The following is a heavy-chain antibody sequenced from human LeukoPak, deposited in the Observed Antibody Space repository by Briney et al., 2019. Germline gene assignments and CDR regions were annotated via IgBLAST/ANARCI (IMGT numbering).Heavy chain of an antibody. D-gene: IGHD6-19*01. CDR3: ARERETTPYGSGGGYFDL. J-gene: IGHJ2*01. CDR1: GFTFSTYA. Sequence: GGSLRLSCAASGFTFSTYALSWVRQAPGTGLEWVSAISGNGGSKFCAVSVKGRFTISRDNSKNTLFLQMNSLRAEDTAVYYCARERETTPYGSGGGYFDLWGRGTLVTVSS. CDR2: ISGNGGSK. V-gene: IGHV3-23*01.